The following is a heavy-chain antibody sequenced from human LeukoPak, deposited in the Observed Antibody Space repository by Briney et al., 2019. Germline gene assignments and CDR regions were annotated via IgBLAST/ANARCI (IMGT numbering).Heavy chain of an antibody. V-gene: IGHV3-21*01. D-gene: IGHD6-6*01. J-gene: IGHJ4*02. CDR3: ARAVTHGIAADFIYFDY. CDR1: GFTFSSYS. CDR2: ISSSSSYI. Sequence: PGGSLRLSCAASGFTFSSYSMNWVRQAPGKGLEWVSSISSSSSYIYYADSVEGRFTISRDNAKNSLYLQMNSLRAEDTAVYYCARAVTHGIAADFIYFDYWGQGTLVTVSS.